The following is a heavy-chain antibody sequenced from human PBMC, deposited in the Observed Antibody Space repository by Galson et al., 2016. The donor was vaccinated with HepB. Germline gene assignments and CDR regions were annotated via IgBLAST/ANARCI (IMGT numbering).Heavy chain of an antibody. D-gene: IGHD1-1*01. V-gene: IGHV1-18*04. J-gene: IGHJ4*02. CDR1: GYTFTTYG. CDR2: ISTNSGNT. Sequence: SVKVSCKASGYTFTTYGISWVRQTPGQGLEWMGWISTNSGNTNYAQILRGRVTMTTDTSTRTAYMELRSLRSDGTAIYYCARDRDWNLDFWGQGTLVTVSS. CDR3: ARDRDWNLDF.